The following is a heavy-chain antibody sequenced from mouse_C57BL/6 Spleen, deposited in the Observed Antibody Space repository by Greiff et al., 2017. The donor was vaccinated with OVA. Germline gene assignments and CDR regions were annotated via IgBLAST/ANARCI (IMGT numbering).Heavy chain of an antibody. CDR1: GFSLSTSGMG. V-gene: IGHV8-12*01. J-gene: IGHJ3*01. D-gene: IGHD1-1*01. Sequence: QVTLKECGPGILQSSQTLSLTCSFSGFSLSTSGMGVSWIRQPSGKGLEWLAHIYWDDDKRYNPFLKSRLTISNDTSINQVFLTLTSVDTADTATYYCARSLFYYGSSFAWFADWGQGTLVTVSA. CDR3: ARSLFYYGSSFAWFAD. CDR2: IYWDDDK.